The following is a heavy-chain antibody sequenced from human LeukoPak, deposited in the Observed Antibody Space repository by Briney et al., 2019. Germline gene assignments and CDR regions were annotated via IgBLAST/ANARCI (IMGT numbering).Heavy chain of an antibody. Sequence: GGSLRLSCAASGFTFSSYSMNWVRQAPGKGLEWVSSISSSSSYIYYADSVKGRFTISRDNAKNSLYLQMNSLRAEDTAVYYCARGFGRTYYYDSSGYTYDYWGQGTLVTVSS. D-gene: IGHD3-22*01. J-gene: IGHJ4*02. V-gene: IGHV3-21*01. CDR3: ARGFGRTYYYDSSGYTYDY. CDR2: ISSSSSYI. CDR1: GFTFSSYS.